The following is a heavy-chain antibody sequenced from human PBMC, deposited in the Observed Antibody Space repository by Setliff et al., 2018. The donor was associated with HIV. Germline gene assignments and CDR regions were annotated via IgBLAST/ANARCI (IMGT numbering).Heavy chain of an antibody. CDR2: ISGSGVNS. Sequence: QSGGSLRLSCAASGFTFRNYKFNWVRQAPGKGLEWISGISGSGVNSYYADSVKGRFTISRDNSKNSLYLQMNGLRVEDTGVYYCARDGGEYWGQGTLVTVSS. CDR1: GFTFRNYK. D-gene: IGHD3-16*01. V-gene: IGHV3-23*01. CDR3: ARDGGEY. J-gene: IGHJ4*02.